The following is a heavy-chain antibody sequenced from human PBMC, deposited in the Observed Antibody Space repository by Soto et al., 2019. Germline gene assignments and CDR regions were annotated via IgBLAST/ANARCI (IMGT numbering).Heavy chain of an antibody. V-gene: IGHV4-59*01. Sequence: SETLSLTCTVSGGSISSYYWSWIRQPPGKGLEWIGYIYYSGSTNYNPSLKSRVTISVDTSKNQFSLKLSSVTAADTAVYYCARLDYSDYAYYYGMDVWGQGTTVTVSS. D-gene: IGHD4-17*01. CDR3: ARLDYSDYAYYYGMDV. J-gene: IGHJ6*02. CDR1: GGSISSYY. CDR2: IYYSGST.